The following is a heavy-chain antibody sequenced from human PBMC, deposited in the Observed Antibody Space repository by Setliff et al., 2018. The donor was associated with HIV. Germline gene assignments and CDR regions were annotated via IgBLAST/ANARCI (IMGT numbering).Heavy chain of an antibody. CDR2: IKQDGSEE. Sequence: PGGSLRLSCAASGFTFSTYWMIWVRQAPGKGLEWVAKIKQDGSEEYYVDSVKGRFTISRDNAKNSVYLQMNSLRVEDTAMYCTKDHLSGWASDCWGQGTLVTVS. D-gene: IGHD6-19*01. CDR3: KDHLSGWASDC. V-gene: IGHV3-7*01. J-gene: IGHJ4*02. CDR1: GFTFSTYW.